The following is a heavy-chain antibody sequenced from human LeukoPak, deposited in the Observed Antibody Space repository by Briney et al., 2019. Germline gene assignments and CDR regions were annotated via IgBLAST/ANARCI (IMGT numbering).Heavy chain of an antibody. V-gene: IGHV4-39*01. CDR1: GGSISSSSYY. CDR2: IYYSGST. Sequence: SETLSLTCTVSGGSISSSSYYWGWIRQPPWKGLEWIGSIYYSGSTYYNPSLKSRVTISVDTSKNQFSLKLSSVTAADTAVYYCARHVYLRVIWPQRLGYFDYWGQGTLVTVSS. D-gene: IGHD5-24*01. J-gene: IGHJ4*02. CDR3: ARHVYLRVIWPQRLGYFDY.